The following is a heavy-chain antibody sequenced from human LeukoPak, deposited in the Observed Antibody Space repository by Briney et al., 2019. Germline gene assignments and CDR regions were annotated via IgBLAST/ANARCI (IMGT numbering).Heavy chain of an antibody. CDR1: GGFINSYY. CDR3: ARQPAATAAFDI. J-gene: IGHJ3*02. CDR2: IYYTGGET. V-gene: IGHV4-59*08. Sequence: SETLSLTCTVSGGFINSYYWSWIRHPPGKGLEWIGYIYYTGGETNYNPSLKSRLTISVDTSKNQFSLMLTSVTAADTAVYYCARQPAATAAFDIWAQGTMVTVSS. D-gene: IGHD5-18*01.